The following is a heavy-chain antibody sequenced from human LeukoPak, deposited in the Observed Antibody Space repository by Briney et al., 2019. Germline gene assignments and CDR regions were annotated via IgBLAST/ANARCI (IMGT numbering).Heavy chain of an antibody. J-gene: IGHJ4*02. Sequence: GASVKVSCKASGYTFTGYYMHWVRQAPGQGLEWMGWINPNSGDTNYAQKFQGRVTMTRDTSISTAYMELSRLRSDDTAVYYCARTSLYCSGGSCPSYFDYWGQGTLVTVSS. V-gene: IGHV1-2*02. CDR3: ARTSLYCSGGSCPSYFDY. CDR1: GYTFTGYY. D-gene: IGHD2-15*01. CDR2: INPNSGDT.